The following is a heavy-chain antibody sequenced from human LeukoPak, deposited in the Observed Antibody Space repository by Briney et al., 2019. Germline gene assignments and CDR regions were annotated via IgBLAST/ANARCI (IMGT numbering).Heavy chain of an antibody. Sequence: ASVKVSCKASGYTFTSYGISWVRQATGPGLEWMGWISAYNGNTNYAQKLQGRVTMTTDTSTSTAYMELRSLRSDDTAVYYCARSPFLEWLLSFFDYWGQGTLVTVSS. CDR1: GYTFTSYG. CDR3: ARSPFLEWLLSFFDY. CDR2: ISAYNGNT. J-gene: IGHJ4*02. D-gene: IGHD3-3*01. V-gene: IGHV1-18*01.